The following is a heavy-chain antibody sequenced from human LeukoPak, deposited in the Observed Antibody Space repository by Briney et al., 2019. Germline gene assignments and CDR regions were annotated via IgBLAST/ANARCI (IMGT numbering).Heavy chain of an antibody. D-gene: IGHD3-16*01. J-gene: IGHJ6*03. V-gene: IGHV4-4*07. CDR2: IDTSGST. CDR3: ARGWGRKFFGGGAYYYYMDV. Sequence: KPSETLSLTCTVSGGSISSYYWSWIRQPAGKGLEWIGRIDTSGSTNYNPSLKSRVTISVDTSKNQFSLKLSSVTAAGTAVYYCARGWGRKFFGGGAYYYYMDVWGKGTTVAVSS. CDR1: GGSISSYY.